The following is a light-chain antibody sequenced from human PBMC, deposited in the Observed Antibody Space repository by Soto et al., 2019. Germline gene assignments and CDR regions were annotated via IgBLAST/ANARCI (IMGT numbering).Light chain of an antibody. V-gene: IGKV3-11*01. CDR2: DSS. CDR1: QNVRTY. CDR3: QQRGYPFS. J-gene: IGKJ3*01. Sequence: EIVLTQSPATLSLSPGERATLSCRASQNVRTYLAWYQQKPGQAPRLLIYDSSNRAVGVPARFTGSGSGTAFTLTINSLEPEDFAVYYCQQRGYPFSFGPGKKVD.